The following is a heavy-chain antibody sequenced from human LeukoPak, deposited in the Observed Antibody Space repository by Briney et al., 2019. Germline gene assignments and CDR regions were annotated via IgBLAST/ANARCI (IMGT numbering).Heavy chain of an antibody. CDR1: GGTFSSYA. CDR3: ARALRYYYDSSGYYAG. D-gene: IGHD3-22*01. CDR2: IIPIFGTA. Sequence: SVKVSCKASGGTFSSYAISWVRQAPGQGLEWMGGIIPIFGTANYAQKSQGRVTITADKSTSTAYMELSSLRSEDTAVYYCARALRYYYDSSGYYAGWGQGPLVTVSS. V-gene: IGHV1-69*06. J-gene: IGHJ4*02.